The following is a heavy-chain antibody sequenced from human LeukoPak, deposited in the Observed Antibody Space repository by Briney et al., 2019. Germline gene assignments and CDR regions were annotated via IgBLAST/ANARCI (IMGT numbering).Heavy chain of an antibody. J-gene: IGHJ4*02. D-gene: IGHD2-21*01. CDR3: ARHQRIAENFDY. V-gene: IGHV4-39*01. CDR2: IYYSGST. Sequence: SETLSLTCTVSGGSISSSSYYWGWIRQPPGKGLEWIGSIYYSGSTYYNPSLKSRVTISVDTSKSQFSLKLSSVTAADTAVYYCARHQRIAENFDYWGQGTLVTVSS. CDR1: GGSISSSSYY.